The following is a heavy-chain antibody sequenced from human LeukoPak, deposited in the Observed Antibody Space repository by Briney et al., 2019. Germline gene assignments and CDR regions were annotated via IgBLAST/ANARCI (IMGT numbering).Heavy chain of an antibody. V-gene: IGHV4-38-2*01. CDR3: ARPTNYQPPRWNSDP. Sequence: PAETLSLTCAVSGYSISSGYYWGWIRQPPVKGLEWIWIIYHRGSTHCNPSLKSRVPISVDTSKNPFSLKLNSMTAADTAVYYCARPTNYQPPRWNSDPWGRGNLVTVSS. CDR1: GYSISSGYY. J-gene: IGHJ2*01. CDR2: IYHRGST. D-gene: IGHD2-2*01.